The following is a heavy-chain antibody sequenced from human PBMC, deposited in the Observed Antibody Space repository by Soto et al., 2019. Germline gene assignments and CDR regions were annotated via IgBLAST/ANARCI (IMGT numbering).Heavy chain of an antibody. CDR1: GGSISSGGYY. Sequence: SETLSLTCTVSGGSISSGGYYWSWIRQHPGKGLEWIGYIYYSGSTYYNPSLKSRVTISVDTSKNQFSLKLSSVTAADTAVYYCARVVIRMAIQSIDSWGPGSLVTVSS. CDR2: IYYSGST. CDR3: ARVVIRMAIQSIDS. J-gene: IGHJ4*02. V-gene: IGHV4-31*03. D-gene: IGHD2-15*01.